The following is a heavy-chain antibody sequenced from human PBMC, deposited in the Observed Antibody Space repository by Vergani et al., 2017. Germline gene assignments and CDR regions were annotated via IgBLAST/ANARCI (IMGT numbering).Heavy chain of an antibody. CDR3: TTYYYDSSGYPVLGY. CDR1: GFTFSNAW. J-gene: IGHJ4*02. V-gene: IGHV3-15*01. D-gene: IGHD3-22*01. Sequence: EVQLVESGGGLVKPGGSLRLSCAASGFTFSNAWMSWVRQAPGKGLEWVGRIKSKTDGGTTDYAAPVKGRFTISRDDSKNTLYLQMHSLKTEDTAVYYCTTYYYDSSGYPVLGYWGQGTLVTVSS. CDR2: IKSKTDGGTT.